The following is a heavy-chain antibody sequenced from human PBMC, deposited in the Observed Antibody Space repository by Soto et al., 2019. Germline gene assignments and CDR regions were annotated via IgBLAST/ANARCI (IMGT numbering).Heavy chain of an antibody. CDR3: ARIAAAGYYYYGMDG. V-gene: IGHV4-31*03. D-gene: IGHD6-13*01. CDR2: IYYSGST. J-gene: IGHJ6*02. CDR1: GGSISSGGYY. Sequence: QVQLQESGPGLVKPSQTLSLTCTVSGGSISSGGYYWSWIRQHPGKGLEWIGYIYYSGSTYYNPSLKSRVTISVDTSKNQFSLKLSSVTAADTAVYYCARIAAAGYYYYGMDGWGQGTTVTVSS.